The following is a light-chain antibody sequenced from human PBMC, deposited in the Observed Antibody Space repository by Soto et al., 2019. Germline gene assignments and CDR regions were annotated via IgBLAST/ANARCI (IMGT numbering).Light chain of an antibody. CDR2: KNN. V-gene: IGLV1-47*01. CDR3: AAWDDSLSGRV. CDR1: SSNIGSHN. J-gene: IGLJ1*01. Sequence: SLLTQPPSPSGTPGRSVSISCSGGSSNIGSHNVYWYQQLPGTAPKLLIFKNNQRPSGVPDRFSGSKSGTSASLAISGLRSEDEADYYCAAWDDSLSGRVFGTGTKVTVL.